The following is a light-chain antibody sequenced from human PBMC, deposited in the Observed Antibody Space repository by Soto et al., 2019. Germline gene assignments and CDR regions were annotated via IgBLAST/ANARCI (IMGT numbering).Light chain of an antibody. CDR1: SSDVGDYNY. V-gene: IGLV2-8*01. J-gene: IGLJ2*01. CDR3: SSYAGSNDYVV. CDR2: EVS. Sequence: ALTQPPSASGSPGQSVTISCTGTSSDVGDYNYVSWYQQHPGKAPKLMIYEVSKRPSGVPDRFSGSKSGNTASLTVSGLQAEDEADYYCSSYAGSNDYVVFGGGTKLTVL.